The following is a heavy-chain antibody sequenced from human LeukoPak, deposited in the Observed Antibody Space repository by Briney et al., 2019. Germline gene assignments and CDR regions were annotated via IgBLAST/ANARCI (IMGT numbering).Heavy chain of an antibody. Sequence: GGSLRLSCAASGFTFSSYAMSWVRQAPGKGLEWVSAISGSGGSTYYADYVKGRFTISRDNSKNTLYLQMNSLRAEVTAVYYCAKDSVVTLDLDAFDIWGQGTMVTVSS. CDR3: AKDSVVTLDLDAFDI. CDR1: GFTFSSYA. D-gene: IGHD2-21*02. J-gene: IGHJ3*02. CDR2: ISGSGGST. V-gene: IGHV3-23*01.